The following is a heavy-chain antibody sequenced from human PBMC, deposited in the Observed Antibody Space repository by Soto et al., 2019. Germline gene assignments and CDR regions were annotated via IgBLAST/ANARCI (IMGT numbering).Heavy chain of an antibody. J-gene: IGHJ5*02. CDR1: GASIRSTDYY. CDR2: VYYTGST. D-gene: IGHD2-21*02. Sequence: SESLSLTCTVSGASIRSTDYYWSWIRQAPGKGLEWIGYVYYTGSTYYNPSLMSRLTISVDTSKNQFSLKLTSVTAAETAVYYCVRTAREGAVAPHWFDRWGQGTQVTV. V-gene: IGHV4-30-4*01. CDR3: VRTAREGAVAPHWFDR.